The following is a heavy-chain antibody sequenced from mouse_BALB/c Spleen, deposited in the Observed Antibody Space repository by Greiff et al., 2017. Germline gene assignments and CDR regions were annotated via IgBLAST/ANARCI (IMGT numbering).Heavy chain of an antibody. CDR1: GFTFSSYT. Sequence: EVQRVESGGGLVKPGGSLKLSCAASGFTFSSYTMSWVRQTPEKRLEWVATISSGSSTIYYADTVKGRFTISRDNPKNTLFLQMTSLRSEDTAMYYCARDSYGFAYWGQGTLVTVSA. V-gene: IGHV5-9-3*01. J-gene: IGHJ3*01. CDR3: ARDSYGFAY. CDR2: ISSGSSTI. D-gene: IGHD3-3*01.